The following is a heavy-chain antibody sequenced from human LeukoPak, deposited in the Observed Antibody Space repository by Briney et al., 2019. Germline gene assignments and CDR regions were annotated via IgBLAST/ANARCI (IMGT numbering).Heavy chain of an antibody. D-gene: IGHD3-10*01. CDR2: IYPDDSDT. V-gene: IGHV5-51*01. J-gene: IGHJ5*02. Sequence: GESLKISCETSGYSFTTYSIGWVRQMPGTGLEWVGAIYPDDSDTRYSPSFQGQVAISADKSVRTAYLQWSSLKASDTAMYYCARQRGDSGSINWFDPWGQGTLVTVSS. CDR1: GYSFTTYS. CDR3: ARQRGDSGSINWFDP.